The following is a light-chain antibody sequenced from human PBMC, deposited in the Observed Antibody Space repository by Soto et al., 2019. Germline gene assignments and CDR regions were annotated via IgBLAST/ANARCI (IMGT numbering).Light chain of an antibody. J-gene: IGKJ4*01. CDR2: AAS. V-gene: IGKV1-39*01. CDR1: QSISSY. CDR3: QRSYSTPLT. Sequence: DIQMTQSPSSLSASVGDRVTITCRASQSISSYLNWYQQKPGKAPKLLIYAASSLQSGVPSRFSASGYVTDFTLTISSLQPEDFATYYCQRSYSTPLTFGGGTKVEIK.